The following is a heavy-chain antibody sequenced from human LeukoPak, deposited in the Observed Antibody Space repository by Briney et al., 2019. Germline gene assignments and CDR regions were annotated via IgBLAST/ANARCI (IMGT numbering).Heavy chain of an antibody. J-gene: IGHJ5*02. D-gene: IGHD6-13*01. CDR1: GGSISSYY. CDR2: IYYGGST. V-gene: IGHV4-59*01. CDR3: AKVGLDYSSSWYEDNWFDP. Sequence: SKTLSLTCTVSGGSISSYYWSWIRQPPGKGLEWIGYIYYGGSTNYNPSLKSRVTISVDTSKNQFSLKLSSVTAADTAVYYCAKVGLDYSSSWYEDNWFDPWGQGTLVTVSS.